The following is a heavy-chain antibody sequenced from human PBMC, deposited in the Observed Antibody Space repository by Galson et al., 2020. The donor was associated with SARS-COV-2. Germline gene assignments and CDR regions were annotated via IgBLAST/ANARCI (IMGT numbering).Heavy chain of an antibody. Sequence: SETLSLTCAVSGGSISSSNWWGWVRQPPGRGREGIGEIYNGGGTNYNPSPKSRVTISVDKSKNQFSLKLSSVTAADTAVYYCARDYSDYGSGSYVYAFDIWGQGTMVTVSS. D-gene: IGHD3-10*01. CDR3: ARDYSDYGSGSYVYAFDI. CDR2: IYNGGGT. J-gene: IGHJ3*02. CDR1: GGSISSSNW. V-gene: IGHV4-4*02.